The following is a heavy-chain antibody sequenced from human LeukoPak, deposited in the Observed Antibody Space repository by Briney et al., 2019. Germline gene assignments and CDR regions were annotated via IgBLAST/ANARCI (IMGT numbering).Heavy chain of an antibody. J-gene: IGHJ4*02. V-gene: IGHV4-61*01. D-gene: IGHD6-13*01. Sequence: PSETLSLTCTVSGGSVSSGSYYWSWIRQPPGKGLEWIGYIYYSGSTIYNPSLKSRVTMSLDTSKNQFSLKLSSVTAADTAVYYCARMPWYSSSCYCFDYWGQGTLVTVSS. CDR3: ARMPWYSSSCYCFDY. CDR1: GGSVSSGSYY. CDR2: IYYSGST.